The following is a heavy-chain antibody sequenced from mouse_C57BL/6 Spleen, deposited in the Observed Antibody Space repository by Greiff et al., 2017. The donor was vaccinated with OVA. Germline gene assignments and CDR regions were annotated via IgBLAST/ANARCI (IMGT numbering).Heavy chain of an antibody. Sequence: EVKLMESGPGPVKPSQSLSLTCSVTGYSITSGYYWNWIRQFPGNKLEWMGYISYDGSNNYNPSLKNRISITRDTSKNQFFLKLNSVTTEDTATYYCARGGDDYDPWFAYWGQGTLVTVSA. D-gene: IGHD2-4*01. V-gene: IGHV3-6*01. CDR2: ISYDGSN. J-gene: IGHJ3*01. CDR3: ARGGDDYDPWFAY. CDR1: GYSITSGYY.